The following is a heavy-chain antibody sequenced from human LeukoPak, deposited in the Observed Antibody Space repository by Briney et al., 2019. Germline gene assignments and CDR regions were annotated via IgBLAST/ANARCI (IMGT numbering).Heavy chain of an antibody. D-gene: IGHD2-8*02. V-gene: IGHV3-23*01. CDR2: ITGSGGST. CDR1: GFTFSSYA. CDR3: AKDQRVGYPHYFDY. Sequence: GGSLRLSCAASGFTFSSYAMSWVRQAPGKGLEWVSAITGSGGSTYYADSVKGRFTISRDNSKNTLYLQMNSLRAEDTTVYYCAKDQRVGYPHYFDYLGQETLVSVSS. J-gene: IGHJ4*02.